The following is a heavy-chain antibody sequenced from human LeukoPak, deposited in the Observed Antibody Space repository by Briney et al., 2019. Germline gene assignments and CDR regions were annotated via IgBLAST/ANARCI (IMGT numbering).Heavy chain of an antibody. D-gene: IGHD4-17*01. CDR2: IRKKAYGGTT. Sequence: GGSLTLLCTPWGHPYGLYAMSWLPEAPGEGRVGVGFIRKKAYGGTTEYAASVKGRFTISRDDSKSIAYLQMNSLKAEDTAVYYCTRDLGAFYGDYTLGYWGQGTLVTVSS. CDR3: TRDLGAFYGDYTLGY. CDR1: GHPYGLYA. J-gene: IGHJ4*02. V-gene: IGHV3-49*03.